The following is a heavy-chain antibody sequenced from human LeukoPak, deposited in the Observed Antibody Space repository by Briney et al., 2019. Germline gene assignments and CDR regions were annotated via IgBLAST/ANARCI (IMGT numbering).Heavy chain of an antibody. D-gene: IGHD5-18*01. V-gene: IGHV3-53*01. Sequence: GGSLRLSCAASGFTVSISSMSGVRQAPGKGLEWVSVIYGGGSTRHADSVKGRFTISRDTSNNPLYLQINSLSAEDTAVYFCARATIQMWRLDYWGQGTLVTVSS. J-gene: IGHJ4*01. CDR3: ARATIQMWRLDY. CDR1: GFTVSISS. CDR2: IYGGGST.